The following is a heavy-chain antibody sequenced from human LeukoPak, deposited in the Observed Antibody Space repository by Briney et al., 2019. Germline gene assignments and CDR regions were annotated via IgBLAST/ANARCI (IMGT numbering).Heavy chain of an antibody. V-gene: IGHV1-2*02. CDR3: APTGQTSVWYYFDY. D-gene: IGHD6-19*01. Sequence: GASVKVSCKASGYTFTNYYIHWLRQAPGQGREWMGWINPNSGGTNYAQKFQGRVTMTRDTSISTAYMELSRLRSDDTAVYYCAPTGQTSVWYYFDYWGQGTLVTVSS. J-gene: IGHJ4*02. CDR1: GYTFTNYY. CDR2: INPNSGGT.